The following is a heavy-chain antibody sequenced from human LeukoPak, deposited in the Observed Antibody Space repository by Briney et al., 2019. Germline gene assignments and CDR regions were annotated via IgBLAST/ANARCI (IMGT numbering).Heavy chain of an antibody. CDR2: ISSSSSYI. CDR3: ARDIVVVVAATPDY. J-gene: IGHJ4*02. Sequence: PGGSLRLSCAASGFTFSSYSMNWVRQAPGKGLEWVSSISSSSSYIYYADSVKGRFTISRDNAKNSLYLQMNSLRAEDTAVYYCARDIVVVVAATPDYWGQGTLVTASS. D-gene: IGHD2-15*01. CDR1: GFTFSSYS. V-gene: IGHV3-21*01.